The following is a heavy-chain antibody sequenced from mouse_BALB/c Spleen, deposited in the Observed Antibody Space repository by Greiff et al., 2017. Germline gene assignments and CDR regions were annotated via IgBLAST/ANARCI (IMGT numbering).Heavy chain of an antibody. J-gene: IGHJ1*01. Sequence: VQLQQSGPELVKPGASVKMSCKASGYTFTSYYIHWVKQRPGQGLEWIGWIYPGDGSTKYNEKFKGKTTLTADKSSSTAYMLLSSLTSEDSAIYFCARYRYDVNWYFDVWGAGTTVTVSS. CDR2: IYPGDGST. D-gene: IGHD2-14*01. CDR1: GYTFTSYY. V-gene: IGHV1S56*01. CDR3: ARYRYDVNWYFDV.